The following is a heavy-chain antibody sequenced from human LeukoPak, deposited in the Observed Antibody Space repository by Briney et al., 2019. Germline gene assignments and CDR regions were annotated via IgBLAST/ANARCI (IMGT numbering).Heavy chain of an antibody. Sequence: GGSLRLSCAASGFTVSSNYMSWVRQAPGKGPEWVSVIYSGGSTYYADSVKGRFTISRDNSKNTLYLQMNSLRAEDTAVYYCARDITGTTGGTYYYYMDVWGKGTTVTVSS. V-gene: IGHV3-53*01. J-gene: IGHJ6*03. CDR2: IYSGGST. D-gene: IGHD1-20*01. CDR1: GFTVSSNY. CDR3: ARDITGTTGGTYYYYMDV.